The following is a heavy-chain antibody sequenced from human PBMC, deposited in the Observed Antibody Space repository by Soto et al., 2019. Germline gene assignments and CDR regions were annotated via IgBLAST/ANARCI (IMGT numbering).Heavy chain of an antibody. J-gene: IGHJ4*02. CDR1: GGNIRDYG. CDR2: IHHTGST. CDR3: ARSLDSSGFYFSNC. Sequence: LVPLAVTSTVLGGNIRDYGGRRIRKNPGKGLELIGYIHHTGSTNYNPSLKSRVTMSLDTSRNQFSLKLYSVTAADTAVYYCARSLDSSGFYFSNCWGQGTLVTVSS. V-gene: IGHV4-59*01. D-gene: IGHD3-22*01.